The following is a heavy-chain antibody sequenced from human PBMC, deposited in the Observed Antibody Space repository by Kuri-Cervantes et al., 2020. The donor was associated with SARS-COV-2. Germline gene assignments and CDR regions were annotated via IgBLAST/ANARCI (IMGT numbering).Heavy chain of an antibody. Sequence: LSLTCAASGFTFGDYEMSWVRQAPGKGLEWVGRIKGKTDGGTTDYAAPVKGRFTISRDDSKNTLYLQMNSLKTEDTAVYYCTTLASGIVVVPAAITYYYYMDVWGKGTTVTVSS. CDR1: GFTFGDYE. J-gene: IGHJ6*03. V-gene: IGHV3-15*01. D-gene: IGHD2-2*02. CDR2: IKGKTDGGTT. CDR3: TTLASGIVVVPAAITYYYYMDV.